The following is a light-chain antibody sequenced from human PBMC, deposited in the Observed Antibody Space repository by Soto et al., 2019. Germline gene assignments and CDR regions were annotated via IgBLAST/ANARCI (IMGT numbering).Light chain of an antibody. CDR2: DST. V-gene: IGKV3-11*01. CDR3: QQRNVWPPIT. CDR1: QSIHTS. J-gene: IGKJ5*01. Sequence: VLTQPPATLSLSPGERATLSCRASQSIHTSLAWYQQKPGQPPRLVVYDSTLRANGVPDRFGGSRSGTEFTLTINNLEPEDFAVYYCQQRNVWPPITFGQGTRLEIK.